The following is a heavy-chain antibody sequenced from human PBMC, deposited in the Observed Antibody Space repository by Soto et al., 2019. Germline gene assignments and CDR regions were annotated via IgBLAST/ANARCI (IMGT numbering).Heavy chain of an antibody. CDR2: VENSGST. D-gene: IGHD2-21*01. CDR1: GGSMSEYF. V-gene: IGHV4-59*12. Sequence: SETLSLTCSVSGGSMSEYFWSWIRQTPGKGLEWIGNVENSGSTKYNPSLKSRVTISVDTSKNQFSLKLSSVTGADTAVYYCAREPGDPHWIDPWGQGTLVTASS. CDR3: AREPGDPHWIDP. J-gene: IGHJ5*02.